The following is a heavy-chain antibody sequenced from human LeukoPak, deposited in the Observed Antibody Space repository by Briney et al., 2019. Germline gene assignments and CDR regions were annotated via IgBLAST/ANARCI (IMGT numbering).Heavy chain of an antibody. Sequence: GESLKISCKGSGYSFTSYWIAWVRQMPGEGLEWMGFIYPGDSDTRYSPSFEGQVTISADKSITTAYLQWTSLKASDTAMYYCARHLTSGGSCCNLDFWGQGTLVTVSS. J-gene: IGHJ4*02. CDR3: ARHLTSGGSCCNLDF. CDR1: GYSFTSYW. CDR2: IYPGDSDT. D-gene: IGHD2-15*01. V-gene: IGHV5-51*01.